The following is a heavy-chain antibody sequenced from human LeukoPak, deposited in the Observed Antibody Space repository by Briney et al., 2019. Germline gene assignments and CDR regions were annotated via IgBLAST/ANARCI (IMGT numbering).Heavy chain of an antibody. Sequence: SETLSLTCTVSGGSISSSDFYWGWIRQPPGKGLEWIANIFYSGSTYYNPSLKSRVTISVDTSKNQFSLKLSSVTAADTAVYYCARGGTRGSFDGGQEPLVTVSS. CDR1: GGSISSSDFY. J-gene: IGHJ4*02. D-gene: IGHD1-26*01. CDR2: IFYSGST. CDR3: ARGGTRGSFD. V-gene: IGHV4-39*01.